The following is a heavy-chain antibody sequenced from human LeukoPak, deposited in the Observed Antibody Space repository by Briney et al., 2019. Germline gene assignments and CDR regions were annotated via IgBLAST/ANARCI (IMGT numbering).Heavy chain of an antibody. CDR1: GFTFSSYA. Sequence: GGSLRLSCAASGFTFSSYAMHWVRQAPGKRLEYVSAISRNGGSTYYADSVKGRFTISRDNSKNTLYLQMSSLRAEDTAVYYCVKGSVVPLACYSDYWGQGTLVTVSS. CDR3: VKGSVVPLACYSDY. D-gene: IGHD2-2*01. V-gene: IGHV3-64D*09. CDR2: ISRNGGST. J-gene: IGHJ4*02.